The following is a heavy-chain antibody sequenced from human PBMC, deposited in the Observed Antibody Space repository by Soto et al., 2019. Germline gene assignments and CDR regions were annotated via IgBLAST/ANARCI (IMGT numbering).Heavy chain of an antibody. V-gene: IGHV4-39*01. D-gene: IGHD6-13*01. J-gene: IGHJ5*01. Sequence: PSETLSLTCTVSHGSISSSSYYWGWIRQPPGKGLEWFGSIYYSGTTYYNPSLKSRVTISVDTSKNQFSLKLSSVTALDTAVYYCASGYSSSWFGFWGQGTLVTVSS. CDR1: HGSISSSSYY. CDR2: IYYSGTT. CDR3: ASGYSSSWFGF.